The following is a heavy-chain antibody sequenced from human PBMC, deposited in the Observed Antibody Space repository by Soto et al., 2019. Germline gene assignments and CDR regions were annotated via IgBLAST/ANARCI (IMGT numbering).Heavy chain of an antibody. CDR1: GGSSSRYY. CDR2: IYYSGST. J-gene: IGHJ5*02. V-gene: IGHV4-59*01. Sequence: PAETLSLTGAVSGGSSSRYYWSWIRQPQGKGLEWIGYIYYSGSTNYNPSLKSRVTISVDTSKNQFSLKLSSVTAADTAVYYCARVNSGYPGNWFDPWGQGTLVTVSS. CDR3: ARVNSGYPGNWFDP. D-gene: IGHD5-12*01.